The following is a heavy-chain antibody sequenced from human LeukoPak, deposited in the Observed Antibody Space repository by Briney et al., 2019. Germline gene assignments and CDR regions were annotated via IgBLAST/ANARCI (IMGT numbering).Heavy chain of an antibody. D-gene: IGHD2-15*01. Sequence: ASVKVSCKVSVYTLTEISMHWVRPAPGNGGEWMGGVNPEDGKKVYPHKFQGGGTITEETPRETDYIELSVRGTEDRAGHYLARKDSLSFLDAFDMWGQGTMVTVSS. CDR3: ARKDSLSFLDAFDM. V-gene: IGHV1-24*01. CDR1: VYTLTEIS. CDR2: VNPEDGKK. J-gene: IGHJ3*02.